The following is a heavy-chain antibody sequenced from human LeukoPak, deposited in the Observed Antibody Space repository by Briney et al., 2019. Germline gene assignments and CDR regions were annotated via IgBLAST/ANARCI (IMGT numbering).Heavy chain of an antibody. CDR3: AKTASSGWVYFDY. CDR1: GFSVSTYG. V-gene: IGHV3-33*06. D-gene: IGHD6-19*01. CDR2: IWYDGTNK. J-gene: IGHJ4*02. Sequence: GGSLRLSCAASGFSVSTYGMHWVRQAPGKGLEWVAVIWYDGTNKYYADSVKGRFTISRDNSKNTLYLQMNSLRAEGTAVYYCAKTASSGWVYFDYWGQGTLVTVSS.